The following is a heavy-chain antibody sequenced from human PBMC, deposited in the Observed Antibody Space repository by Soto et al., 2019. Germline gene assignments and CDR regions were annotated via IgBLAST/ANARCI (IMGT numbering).Heavy chain of an antibody. CDR3: ARENGENFDY. J-gene: IGHJ4*02. Sequence: SETLSLTCAVYGGSFSGYYWSWIRQPPGKGLEWIGEINHSGSTNYNPSLKSRVTISVDTSKNQFSLKLSSVTAADTAVYYCARENGENFDYWGQGTLVT. V-gene: IGHV4-34*01. CDR1: GGSFSGYY. D-gene: IGHD3-10*01. CDR2: INHSGST.